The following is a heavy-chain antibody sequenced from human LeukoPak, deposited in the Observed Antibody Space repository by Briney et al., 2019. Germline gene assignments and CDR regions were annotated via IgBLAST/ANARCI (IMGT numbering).Heavy chain of an antibody. J-gene: IGHJ3*02. V-gene: IGHV3-20*04. CDR1: GFTFDDYG. CDR3: ARDRTTRSNKYYERSVYYRTDALDI. CDR2: INWNGGSP. Sequence: GGSLRLACAASGFTFDDYGVRWVRQAPGKGLEWVSGINWNGGSPRYADSVKGQFSNTSDKDNMSLYLLMNSLSADDRALYSCARDRTTRSNKYYERSVYYRTDALDIWGQGRMVTVDS. D-gene: IGHD3-22*01.